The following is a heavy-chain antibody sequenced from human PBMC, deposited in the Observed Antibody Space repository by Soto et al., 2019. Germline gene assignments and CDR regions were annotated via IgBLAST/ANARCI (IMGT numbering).Heavy chain of an antibody. CDR1: GCSISSSSYY. Sequence: SEPLSLTFTVSGCSISSSSYYWGWIRQPPGKGLEWIGSIYYSGSTYYNPSLKSRVTISVDTSKNQFSLKLSSVTAADTAVYYCARLSSGYYYVFLDYWGQG. J-gene: IGHJ4*02. V-gene: IGHV4-39*01. D-gene: IGHD3-22*01. CDR2: IYYSGST. CDR3: ARLSSGYYYVFLDY.